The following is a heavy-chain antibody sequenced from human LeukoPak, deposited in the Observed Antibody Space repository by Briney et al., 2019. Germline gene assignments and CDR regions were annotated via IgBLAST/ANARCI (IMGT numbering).Heavy chain of an antibody. D-gene: IGHD2-2*01. Sequence: SETLSLTCAVYGGSFSGYYWNWIRQPPGKGLEWIGEINHSGNTNYNPSLKSRVTISVDTSKNQFSLKLSSVTAADTAVYYCARGGYCSSTSCPPYYYYYGMDVWGQGTTVTVSS. CDR3: ARGGYCSSTSCPPYYYYYGMDV. CDR2: INHSGNT. J-gene: IGHJ6*02. V-gene: IGHV4-34*01. CDR1: GGSFSGYY.